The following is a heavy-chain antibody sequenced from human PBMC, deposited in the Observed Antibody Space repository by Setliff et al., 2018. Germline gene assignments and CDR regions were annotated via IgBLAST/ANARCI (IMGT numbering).Heavy chain of an antibody. J-gene: IGHJ3*02. Sequence: PSETLSLTCTVSGGSISSGDYYWSWIRQPPGKGLEWIGYIYYSGSTYYNPSLKSRVTISIDTSKNQFSLKLSSVTAADMAVYYCARRRTALAFDIWGQGTMVTVSS. D-gene: IGHD5-18*01. V-gene: IGHV4-30-4*08. CDR1: GGSISSGDYY. CDR3: ARRRTALAFDI. CDR2: IYYSGST.